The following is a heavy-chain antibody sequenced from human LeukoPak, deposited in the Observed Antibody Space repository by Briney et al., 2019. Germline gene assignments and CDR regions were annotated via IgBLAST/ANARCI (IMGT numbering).Heavy chain of an antibody. CDR2: INAGNGNT. CDR1: GYTFTSYA. Sequence: ASVKVSCKASGYTFTSYAMHWVRQAPGQRLEWMGWINAGNGNTKYSRKFQGRVTITRDTSASTAYMELSSLRSEDTAVYYCARDPDPARMYSGSSRNWFDPWSQGTLVTVSS. J-gene: IGHJ5*02. CDR3: ARDPDPARMYSGSSRNWFDP. D-gene: IGHD1-26*01. V-gene: IGHV1-3*01.